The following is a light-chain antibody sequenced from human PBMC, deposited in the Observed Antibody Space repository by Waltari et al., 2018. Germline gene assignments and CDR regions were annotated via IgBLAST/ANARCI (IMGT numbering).Light chain of an antibody. CDR3: SALAGSNNVGV. CDR2: DVN. CDR1: SRDIGGSNF. V-gene: IGLV2-8*01. Sequence: QSALTQPPSASGSPGQSVTISCTGTSRDIGGSNFVSWYQQRPGKAPRFLIYDVNKRPSGVSVRFSGSKSGNTASVTVSGLQPDDEATYYCSALAGSNNVGVFGGGTKLTVL. J-gene: IGLJ3*02.